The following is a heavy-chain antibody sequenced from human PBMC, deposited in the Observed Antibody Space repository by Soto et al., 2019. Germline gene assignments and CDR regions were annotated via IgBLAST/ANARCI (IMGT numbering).Heavy chain of an antibody. CDR3: FTTAARQSIYYYYYYMDV. Sequence: PGGSLRLSCAASGFTVSSNYMSWVRQAPGKGLEWVSVIYSGGSTYYADSVKGRFTISRDNSKNTLYLQMNSLRAEDTAVYYCFTTAARQSIYYYYYYMDVWGKGTTVTVSS. CDR2: IYSGGST. V-gene: IGHV3-66*01. CDR1: GFTVSSNY. J-gene: IGHJ6*03. D-gene: IGHD6-6*01.